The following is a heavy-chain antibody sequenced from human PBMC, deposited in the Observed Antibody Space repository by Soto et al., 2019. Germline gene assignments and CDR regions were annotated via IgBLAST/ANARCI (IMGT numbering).Heavy chain of an antibody. CDR2: ISAYNGNT. Sequence: QVQLVQSGAEVKKPGASVKVSCKASGYTFTSYGSSWVRQAPGLGLEWMGWISAYNGNTNYAQKLQGRVTMTTDTSTSTAYMELRSLRSDDTAVYYCAIDSAWLSGYDWAYYFDYWGQGTLVTVSS. CDR1: GYTFTSYG. J-gene: IGHJ4*02. CDR3: AIDSAWLSGYDWAYYFDY. V-gene: IGHV1-18*01. D-gene: IGHD5-12*01.